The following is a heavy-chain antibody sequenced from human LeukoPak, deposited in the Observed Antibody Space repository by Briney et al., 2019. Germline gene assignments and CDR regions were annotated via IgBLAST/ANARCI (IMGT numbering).Heavy chain of an antibody. CDR2: ISGSGGST. D-gene: IGHD3-3*01. V-gene: IGHV3-23*01. J-gene: IGHJ4*02. CDR1: GFTFSSYA. Sequence: GGSLRLSRAASGFTFSSYAMSWVRQAPGKGLEWVSAISGSGGSTYYADSVKGRFTISRDNAKKSLYLQMNSLRAEDSAVYYCASGYLDDFWSGHFWGQGTQVTVSS. CDR3: ASGYLDDFWSGHF.